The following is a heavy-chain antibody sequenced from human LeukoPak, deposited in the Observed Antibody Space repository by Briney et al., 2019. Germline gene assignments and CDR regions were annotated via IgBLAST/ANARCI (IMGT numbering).Heavy chain of an antibody. CDR2: INQGGSEK. V-gene: IGHV3-7*01. Sequence: GGSLRLSCTASGFTFGDYLMSWFRQAPGKGLEWLANINQGGSEKYYVDSVKGRFTISRDNAKNSLFLQMNSLRAEDTAVYYCARDVGDLWGQGTLVTVSS. CDR3: ARDVGDL. CDR1: GFTFGDYL. D-gene: IGHD2-21*02. J-gene: IGHJ4*02.